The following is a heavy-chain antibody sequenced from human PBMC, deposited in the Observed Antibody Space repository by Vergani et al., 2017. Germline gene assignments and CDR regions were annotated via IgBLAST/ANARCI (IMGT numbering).Heavy chain of an antibody. V-gene: IGHV3-33*01. CDR2: IWYVGSNK. CDR3: ARAGKFTYYYGMDV. Sequence: QVQLVESGGGVVQPGRSLRLSCAASGFTFSSYGMHWVRQAPGKGLEWVAVIWYVGSNKYYADSVKGRFTISRDNSKNTLYLQMNSLRAEDPAVYYCARAGKFTYYYGMDVWGQGP. CDR1: GFTFSSYG. J-gene: IGHJ6*02.